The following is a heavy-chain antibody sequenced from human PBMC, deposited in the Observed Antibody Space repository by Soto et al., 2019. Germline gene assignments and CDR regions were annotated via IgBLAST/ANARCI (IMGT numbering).Heavy chain of an antibody. CDR3: GRDGDQWDQRYLDY. CDR1: GNFCSKYG. Sequence: QVQLVQSGAELKKPGASVKVSCKTPGNFCSKYGIGWVRQAPGQGLEWMGWINGNTGSTNYAQKFRGRVTMTTDTSTGMVYMELSSLTSDDTAIYYCGRDGDQWDQRYLDYWGQGTLVSV. V-gene: IGHV1-18*01. J-gene: IGHJ4*02. D-gene: IGHD1-26*01. CDR2: INGNTGST.